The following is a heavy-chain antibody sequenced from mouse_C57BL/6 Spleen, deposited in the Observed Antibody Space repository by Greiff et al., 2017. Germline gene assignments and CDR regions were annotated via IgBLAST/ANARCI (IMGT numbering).Heavy chain of an antibody. CDR1: GYSITSGYY. Sequence: EVKLQESGPGLVKPSQSLSLTCSVTGYSITSGYYWNWIRQFPGNKLEWMGYISYDGSNNYNPSLKNRISITRDTSKNQFFLKLNSVTTEDTATYYCARDPFITTAMDYWGQGTSVTVSS. D-gene: IGHD1-1*01. V-gene: IGHV3-6*01. CDR3: ARDPFITTAMDY. J-gene: IGHJ4*01. CDR2: ISYDGSN.